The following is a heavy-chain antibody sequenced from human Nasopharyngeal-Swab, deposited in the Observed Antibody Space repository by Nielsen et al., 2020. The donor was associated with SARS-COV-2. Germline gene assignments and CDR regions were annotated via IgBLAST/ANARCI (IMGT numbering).Heavy chain of an antibody. Sequence: GESLKISCAASGFTFSSYAMHWVRQAPGKGLEYVSAISSNGGSTYYANSVKGRFTISRDNSKNTLYLQMGSLRAEDMAVYYCATGPEDFDYWGQGTLVTVSS. J-gene: IGHJ4*02. CDR3: ATGPEDFDY. CDR1: GFTFSSYA. CDR2: ISSNGGST. V-gene: IGHV3-64*01.